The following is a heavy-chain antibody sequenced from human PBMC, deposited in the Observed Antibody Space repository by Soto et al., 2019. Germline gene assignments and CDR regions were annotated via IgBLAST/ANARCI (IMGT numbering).Heavy chain of an antibody. CDR2: IVVGSGNT. CDR3: AAGYCSGGSCRLYYYYYGMDV. J-gene: IGHJ6*02. D-gene: IGHD2-15*01. CDR1: GFTFTSSA. V-gene: IGHV1-58*01. Sequence: ASVKVSCKASGFTFTSSAVQWVRQARGQRLEWIGWIVVGSGNTNYAQKFQERVTITRDMSTSTADMELSSRRSEETAVYYCAAGYCSGGSCRLYYYYYGMDVWGQGTTVTVSS.